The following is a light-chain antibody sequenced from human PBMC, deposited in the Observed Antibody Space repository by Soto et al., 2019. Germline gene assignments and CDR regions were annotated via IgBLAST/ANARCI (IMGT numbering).Light chain of an antibody. CDR2: LAS. CDR1: QGIRNY. J-gene: IGKJ4*01. Sequence: IQLTQSPSSLSASVGDRVTITCRASQGIRNYLAWYQQKPGKAPNLLIYLASTLQGGVPSRFSGSGFGTDFTLTVSSLRPEDVATYFCQQSNTLVTFGGGTKVEI. CDR3: QQSNTLVT. V-gene: IGKV1-9*01.